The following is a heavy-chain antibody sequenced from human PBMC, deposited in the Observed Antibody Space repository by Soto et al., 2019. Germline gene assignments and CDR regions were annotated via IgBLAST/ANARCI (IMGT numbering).Heavy chain of an antibody. J-gene: IGHJ4*02. CDR3: AREASYYYGSGSFQFDY. Sequence: QVQLVQSGAEVKKPGASVKVSCKASGYTFTGYYMHWVRQAPGQGLEWMGWINPNSGGTNYAQKFQGWVTMTRDTSISTAYMELSRLRSYDTAVYYCAREASYYYGSGSFQFDYWGQGTLVTVSS. CDR2: INPNSGGT. D-gene: IGHD3-10*01. CDR1: GYTFTGYY. V-gene: IGHV1-2*04.